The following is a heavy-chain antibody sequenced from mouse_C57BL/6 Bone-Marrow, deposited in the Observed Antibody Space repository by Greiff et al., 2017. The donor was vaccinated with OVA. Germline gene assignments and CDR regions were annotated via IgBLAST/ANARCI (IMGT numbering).Heavy chain of an antibody. Sequence: QVQLQHSGPELVKPGASVKISCKASGYTFTDYYINWVKQRPGQGLEWIGWLYPGCCNPKYNEKFKGKATLTVDTSSSTAYMQLSSLTAEDSAVYLCARGREKKHWGQGTLVTVSA. CDR3: ARGREKKH. J-gene: IGHJ3*01. CDR1: GYTFTDYY. V-gene: IGHV1-84*01. CDR2: LYPGCCNP.